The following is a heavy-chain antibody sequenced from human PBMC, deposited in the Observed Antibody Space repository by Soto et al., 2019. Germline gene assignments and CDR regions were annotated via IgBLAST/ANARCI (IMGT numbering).Heavy chain of an antibody. CDR2: IYSGGRP. J-gene: IGHJ4*02. D-gene: IGHD3-9*01. V-gene: IGHV3-53*01. CDR1: GFTVSSNY. Sequence: RLSCAASGFTVSSNYMSWVRQAPGKGLEWVSVIYSGGRPYSTDSVKGRFTISRDNSKNTLYLQMNSLRAEDTAVYYCARSDISVLDYWGQGTLVTVSS. CDR3: ARSDISVLDY.